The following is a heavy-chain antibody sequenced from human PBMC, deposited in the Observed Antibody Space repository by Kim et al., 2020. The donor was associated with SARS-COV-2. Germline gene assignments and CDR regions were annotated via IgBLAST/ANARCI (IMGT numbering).Heavy chain of an antibody. D-gene: IGHD1-20*01. CDR3: ARPHNWNPYYFDY. CDR1: GFTFSDYY. CDR2: ISSSSHYT. J-gene: IGHJ4*02. V-gene: IGHV3-11*06. Sequence: GGSLRLSCAASGFTFSDYYMSWIRQAPGKGLEWLSYISSSSHYTNDADSVRGRFTISRDNAKSSVYLQMNSLRAEDTAVYYCARPHNWNPYYFDYWGQGILVTVSS.